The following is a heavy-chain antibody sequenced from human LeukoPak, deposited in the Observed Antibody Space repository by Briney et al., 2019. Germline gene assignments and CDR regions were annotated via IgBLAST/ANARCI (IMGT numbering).Heavy chain of an antibody. CDR1: GFTFSRFG. J-gene: IGHJ6*02. Sequence: GRSLRLSCAASGFTFSRFGMHWVRQAPGKGLEWVAVIWYDGSNKYYADSVKGRFTISRDNSKNTLYLEMNSLRAEDTAVYYCAKNRVRGYYYYGMDVWGQGTTVTVSS. CDR3: AKNRVRGYYYYGMDV. CDR2: IWYDGSNK. V-gene: IGHV3-33*06. D-gene: IGHD3-10*01.